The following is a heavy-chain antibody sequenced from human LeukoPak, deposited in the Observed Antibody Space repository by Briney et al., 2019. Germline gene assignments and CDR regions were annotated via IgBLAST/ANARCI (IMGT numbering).Heavy chain of an antibody. Sequence: SETLSLTCTVSGGSISSYYWSWIRQPPGKGLEWIGYIYYSGSTNYNPSLKSRVTISVDTSKNQFSLKLSSVTAADTAVYYCGRDRLGYFDSWGQGTLVSVSS. CDR2: IYYSGST. V-gene: IGHV4-59*12. J-gene: IGHJ4*02. CDR1: GGSISSYY. CDR3: GRDRLGYFDS.